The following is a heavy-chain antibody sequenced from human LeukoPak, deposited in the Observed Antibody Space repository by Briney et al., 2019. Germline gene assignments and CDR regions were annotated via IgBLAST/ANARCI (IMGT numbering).Heavy chain of an antibody. Sequence: PGGSLRLSCAASGFTVSSNYMSWVRQAPGKGLEWVSVIYSGGSTYYADSVKGRFTISRDNSKNTLYLQMNSLRAEDTAVYYCARDVLSYDILTGYLFGGNWGQGTLVTVSS. D-gene: IGHD3-9*01. J-gene: IGHJ4*02. V-gene: IGHV3-53*01. CDR1: GFTVSSNY. CDR2: IYSGGST. CDR3: ARDVLSYDILTGYLFGGN.